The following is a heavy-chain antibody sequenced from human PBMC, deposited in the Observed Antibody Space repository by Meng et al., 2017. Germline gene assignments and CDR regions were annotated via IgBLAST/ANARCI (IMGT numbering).Heavy chain of an antibody. J-gene: IGHJ4*02. Sequence: QITXXXSGPTXVKPTXTXXXTCPFPGFLLSTSGVGVGWXRQPPGXALGWGALNYWDDXKRYSPXXXSRXXXIKDTXKNQVXLXXXNMXXXDTXXXXXAHSSDRPFDYWGQGTLVTVSS. V-gene: IGHV2-5*02. CDR2: NYWDDXK. CDR3: AHSSDRPFDY. D-gene: IGHD3-22*01. CDR1: GFLLSTSGVG.